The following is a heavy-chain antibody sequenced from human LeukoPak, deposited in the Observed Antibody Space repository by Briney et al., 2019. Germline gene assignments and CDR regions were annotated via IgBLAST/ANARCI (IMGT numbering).Heavy chain of an antibody. V-gene: IGHV4-4*07. CDR2: IYTTGNT. D-gene: IGHD3-16*01. CDR1: GGSIGSYY. CDR3: ARVNQGDSEYYYYYMDV. J-gene: IGHJ6*03. Sequence: NTSETLSLTCSVSGGSIGSYYWTWIRQPAGKGLEWIGRIYTTGNTIYNPSLKSRVTMSVDTSTNQFSLKLTSVTAEDTAVYYCARVNQGDSEYYYYYMDVWGKGTTVTVSS.